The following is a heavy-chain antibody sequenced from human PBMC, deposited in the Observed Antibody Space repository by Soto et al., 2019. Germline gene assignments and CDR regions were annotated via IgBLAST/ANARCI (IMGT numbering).Heavy chain of an antibody. V-gene: IGHV3-23*01. CDR3: AREVGAPSGWLDP. Sequence: EVQLSESGGDLRQPGGSLRLSCAASGFTFTNYAMTWVRQTPGKGLEWVSGISASGGLKYYADSVQGRFTVSRDNSKNILYLQMDNLGDEATALYYWAREVGAPSGWLDPWGQGTQVTVSS. J-gene: IGHJ5*02. D-gene: IGHD1-26*01. CDR1: GFTFTNYA. CDR2: ISASGGLK.